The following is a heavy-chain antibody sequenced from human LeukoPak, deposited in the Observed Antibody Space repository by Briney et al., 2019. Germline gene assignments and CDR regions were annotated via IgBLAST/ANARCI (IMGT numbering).Heavy chain of an antibody. J-gene: IGHJ6*03. CDR1: GGTFSSYA. Sequence: GASVKVSCKASGGTFSSYAISWVRQAPGQGLEWMGGIIPIFGTANYAQKFQGRVTITADESTSTAYMELSSLRSEDTAVYYCAKRGGWNDGYYYYMDVWGKGTTVTTSS. CDR3: AKRGGWNDGYYYYMDV. D-gene: IGHD1-1*01. CDR2: IIPIFGTA. V-gene: IGHV1-69*13.